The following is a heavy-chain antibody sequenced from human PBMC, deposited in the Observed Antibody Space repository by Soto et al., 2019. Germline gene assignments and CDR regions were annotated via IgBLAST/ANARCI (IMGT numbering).Heavy chain of an antibody. J-gene: IGHJ6*02. D-gene: IGHD3-3*01. CDR1: GYTFTGYY. Sequence: ASVKVSCKASGYTFTGYYMHWVRQAPGQGLEWMGWINPNSGGTNYAQKFQGRVTMTRDTSISTAYMELSRLRSDDTAVYYCASRRGLITIFGVAPNYYYGMAVWGQGTTVTVSS. CDR3: ASRRGLITIFGVAPNYYYGMAV. V-gene: IGHV1-2*02. CDR2: INPNSGGT.